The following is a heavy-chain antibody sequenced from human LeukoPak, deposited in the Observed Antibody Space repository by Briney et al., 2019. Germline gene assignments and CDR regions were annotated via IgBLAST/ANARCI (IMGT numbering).Heavy chain of an antibody. CDR1: GGSINNYY. V-gene: IGHV4-59*08. CDR3: ARVRDGSGSYRRPIDS. CDR2: IYDSGST. J-gene: IGHJ4*02. D-gene: IGHD3-10*01. Sequence: SETLSLTCTVSGGSINNYYLSWMRQPPGKGREWIGYIYDSGSTNYNPSLQSRVTISVDTSKNQFTLKLSSVTAADTAVYYCARVRDGSGSYRRPIDSWGQGTLVTVSS.